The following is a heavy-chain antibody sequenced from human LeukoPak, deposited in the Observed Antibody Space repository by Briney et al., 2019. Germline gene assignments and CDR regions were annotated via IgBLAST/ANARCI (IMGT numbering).Heavy chain of an antibody. D-gene: IGHD6-19*01. CDR3: ARCIPYSSGCYYFDY. J-gene: IGHJ4*02. V-gene: IGHV1-69*01. CDR1: GGTFSRYA. CDR2: IIPIFGTA. Sequence: GSSVKVSCKASGGTFSRYAISSVRQAPGQGLEWMGGIIPIFGTANYAQKFQGRVTITADESTSTAYMELSSLRSEDTAVYYCARCIPYSSGCYYFDYWGQGTLVTVSS.